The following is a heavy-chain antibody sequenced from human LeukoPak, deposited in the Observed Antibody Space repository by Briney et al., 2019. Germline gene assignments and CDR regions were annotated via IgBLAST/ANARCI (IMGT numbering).Heavy chain of an antibody. CDR1: GGSISSSSYY. Sequence: PSETLSLTCTVSGGSISSSSYYWGWIRQPPGKGLEWIGSIYYSGSTYYNPSLKSRVTISVDRSKNQFSLKLSSVTAADTAVYYCARSLHYYGSGRGSPYYGMDVWGQGTTVTVSS. J-gene: IGHJ6*02. V-gene: IGHV4-39*07. CDR3: ARSLHYYGSGRGSPYYGMDV. CDR2: IYYSGST. D-gene: IGHD3-10*01.